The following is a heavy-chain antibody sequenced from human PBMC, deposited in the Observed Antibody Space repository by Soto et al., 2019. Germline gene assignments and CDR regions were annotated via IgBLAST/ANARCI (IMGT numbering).Heavy chain of an antibody. CDR1: GGSISSYS. CDR2: IYYSGST. D-gene: IGHD2-2*01. Sequence: SETLSLLCSGSGGSISSYSWSWIRQPPGKGLEWIGYIYYSGSTNYNPSLKSRVTISVDTSKNQFSLKLSSVTAADTAVYYCARRYGSTLDYWGQGTLVTVS. J-gene: IGHJ4*02. CDR3: ARRYGSTLDY. V-gene: IGHV4-59*08.